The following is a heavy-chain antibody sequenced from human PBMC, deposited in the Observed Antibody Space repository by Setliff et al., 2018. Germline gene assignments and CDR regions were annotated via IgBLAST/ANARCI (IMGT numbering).Heavy chain of an antibody. CDR1: GGSISSGSYY. J-gene: IGHJ4*02. CDR2: IYTSGST. V-gene: IGHV4-61*09. CDR3: ARAHPSRMIVVVRAYYYFDY. Sequence: SETLSLTCTVSGGSISSGSYYWCWIRQPAGKGLEWIGHIYTSGSTNYNPSLKSRVTISVDTSKNQFSLKLSSVTAADTAVYYCARAHPSRMIVVVRAYYYFDYWGQGTLVTVSS. D-gene: IGHD3-22*01.